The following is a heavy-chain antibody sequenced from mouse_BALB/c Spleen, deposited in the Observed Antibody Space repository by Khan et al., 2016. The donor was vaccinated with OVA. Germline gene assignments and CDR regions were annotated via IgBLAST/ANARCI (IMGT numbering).Heavy chain of an antibody. CDR3: ATIFYGKGYYAMDY. J-gene: IGHJ4*01. CDR1: GFSLTTYG. D-gene: IGHD2-1*01. CDR2: IWAGGST. V-gene: IGHV2-9*02. Sequence: VKLVESGPGLVAPSQSLSITCTVSGFSLTTYGVNWVRQPPGKGLEWLGVIWAGGSTNYNSALMCRLRISKDKSKSQVFLRMNSLQTDDTAVYYCATIFYGKGYYAMDYWGQGTSVTVSS.